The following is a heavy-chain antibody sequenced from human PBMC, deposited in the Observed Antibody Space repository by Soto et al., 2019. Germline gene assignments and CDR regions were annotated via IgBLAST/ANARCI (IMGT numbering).Heavy chain of an antibody. J-gene: IGHJ5*02. CDR2: IIPIFGTA. Sequence: GASVKVSCKASGGTLSSYAISWVRQAPGQGLEWMGGIIPIFGTANYAQKFQGRVTITADESTSTAYMELSSLRSEDTAVYYCARDPHSSGYPNWFDPWGQGTLVTVSS. D-gene: IGHD3-22*01. CDR3: ARDPHSSGYPNWFDP. CDR1: GGTLSSYA. V-gene: IGHV1-69*13.